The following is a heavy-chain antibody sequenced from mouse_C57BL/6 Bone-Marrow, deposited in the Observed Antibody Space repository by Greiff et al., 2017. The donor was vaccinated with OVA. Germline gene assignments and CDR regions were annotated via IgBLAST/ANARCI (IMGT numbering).Heavy chain of an antibody. CDR3: AGEGSLIIPVERSLFDY. D-gene: IGHD1-1*02. V-gene: IGHV5-4*03. CDR2: ISDGGSYT. CDR1: GFTFSSYA. J-gene: IGHJ2*01. Sequence: EVKLMESGGGLVKPGGSLKLSCAASGFTFSSYAMSWVRQTPEKRLEWVATISDGGSYTYYPDNVKGRFTISRDNAKNNLYLQMSHLKSEDTAMYNGAGEGSLIIPVERSLFDYWGKGTTLTVSS.